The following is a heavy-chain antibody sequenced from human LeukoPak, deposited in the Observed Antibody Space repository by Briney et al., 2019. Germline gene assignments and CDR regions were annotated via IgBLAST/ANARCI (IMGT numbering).Heavy chain of an antibody. CDR1: GFTFSDYA. J-gene: IGHJ4*02. CDR3: ARRQPTGRSLPYYFDY. V-gene: IGHV4-39*01. D-gene: IGHD1-1*01. CDR2: IYYSGST. Sequence: GSLRLSCAASGFTFSDYAMSWVRQAPGKGLEWIGSIYYSGSTYYNPSLKSRVTISVDTSKNQFSLKLSSVTAADTAVYYCARRQPTGRSLPYYFDYWGQGTLVTVSS.